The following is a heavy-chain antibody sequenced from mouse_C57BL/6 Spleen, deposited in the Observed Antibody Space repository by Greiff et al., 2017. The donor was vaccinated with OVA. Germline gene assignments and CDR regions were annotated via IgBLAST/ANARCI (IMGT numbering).Heavy chain of an antibody. J-gene: IGHJ4*01. CDR1: GYTFTDYE. V-gene: IGHV1-15*01. Sequence: QVQLKESGAELVRPGASVTLSCKASGYTFTDYEMHWVKQTPVHGLEWIGAIDPETGGTASNQKFKGKAILTADKSSSTAYMELRSLTSEDSAVYYCTKGFYYEGAMDYWGQGTSVTVSS. D-gene: IGHD2-4*01. CDR2: IDPETGGT. CDR3: TKGFYYEGAMDY.